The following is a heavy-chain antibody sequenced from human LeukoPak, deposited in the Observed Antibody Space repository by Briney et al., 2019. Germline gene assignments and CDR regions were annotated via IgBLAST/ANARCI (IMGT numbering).Heavy chain of an antibody. V-gene: IGHV1-69*06. CDR1: GGTVSSYA. CDR2: IIPIFGTA. Sequence: GASVKVSCKASGGTVSSYAISWVRQAPGQGLEWMGGIIPIFGTANYAQKFQGRVTITSDKSTSTAYMELSSLRSEDTAVYYCVTTYYYDSSGYYFNAFHIWGQGTMVTVSS. J-gene: IGHJ3*02. CDR3: VTTYYYDSSGYYFNAFHI. D-gene: IGHD3-22*01.